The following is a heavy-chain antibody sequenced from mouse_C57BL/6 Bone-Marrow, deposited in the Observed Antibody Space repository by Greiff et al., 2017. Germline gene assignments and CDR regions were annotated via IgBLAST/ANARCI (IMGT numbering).Heavy chain of an antibody. Sequence: EVKLVESGGGLVKPGGSLKLSCAASGFTFSSYAMSWVRQTPEKRLEWVATISDGGSYTYYPDNVTGRFTISRDNAKNNLYLQMSHLKSEDTAMYYCARDLITTVVGGYWGQGTTLTVSS. CDR1: GFTFSSYA. CDR2: ISDGGSYT. D-gene: IGHD1-1*01. J-gene: IGHJ2*01. CDR3: ARDLITTVVGGY. V-gene: IGHV5-4*01.